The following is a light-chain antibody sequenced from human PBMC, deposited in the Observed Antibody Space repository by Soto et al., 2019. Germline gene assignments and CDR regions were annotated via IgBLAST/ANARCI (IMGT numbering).Light chain of an antibody. V-gene: IGKV3-20*01. CDR3: QQYSRAPLT. J-gene: IGKJ1*01. Sequence: EIVLTQSPATLSLSPGERASLSCRASQSVTDNYLAWYQQKPGQAPRLVISGASSRTSGIPARFSASGSGTDFTLTISRLETEDFAGYYCQQYSRAPLTFGQGTKVEIK. CDR2: GAS. CDR1: QSVTDNY.